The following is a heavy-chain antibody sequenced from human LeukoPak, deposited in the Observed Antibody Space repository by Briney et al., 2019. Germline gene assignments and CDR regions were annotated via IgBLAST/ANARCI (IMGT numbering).Heavy chain of an antibody. CDR2: TYYSGST. D-gene: IGHD2-21*02. J-gene: IGHJ6*03. CDR3: ARTYCGGDCRGYYYHYYMDV. V-gene: IGHV4-59*08. CDR1: GGSISSYY. Sequence: SETLSLTCTVSGGSISSYYWSWIRQPPGKGLEWIGYTYYSGSTNYNPSLKSRVTISVDTSKNQFSLKLSSVTAADTAVYYCARTYCGGDCRGYYYHYYMDVWGKGTTVTISS.